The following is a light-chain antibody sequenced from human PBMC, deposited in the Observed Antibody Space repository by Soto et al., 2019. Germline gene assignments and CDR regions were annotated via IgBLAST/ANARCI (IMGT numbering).Light chain of an antibody. Sequence: QSVLTQPPSVSGAPGQRVTISCTGSSSNIGAGYDVHWYQQLPGTAPKLLIYGNSNRPAVVPARFSGSKSGTSASLAITGLQAEDESNHYCQSYDSSLRGYVFGTGTKLTVL. J-gene: IGLJ1*01. CDR3: QSYDSSLRGYV. CDR2: GNS. V-gene: IGLV1-40*01. CDR1: SSNIGAGYD.